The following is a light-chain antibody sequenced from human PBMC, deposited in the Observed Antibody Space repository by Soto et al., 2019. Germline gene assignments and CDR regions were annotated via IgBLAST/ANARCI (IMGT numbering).Light chain of an antibody. J-gene: IGLJ1*01. Sequence: QSALTQPPSASGSPGQSVTISCTGTSSDVGTYKYVSWYQQHPGKAPKLMIYEVSDRPSGISSRFSGSKSGNTASLTISGLQTEDEADYYCSSYTSSSTLFGTGTKVTVL. CDR1: SSDVGTYKY. CDR3: SSYTSSSTL. CDR2: EVS. V-gene: IGLV2-14*01.